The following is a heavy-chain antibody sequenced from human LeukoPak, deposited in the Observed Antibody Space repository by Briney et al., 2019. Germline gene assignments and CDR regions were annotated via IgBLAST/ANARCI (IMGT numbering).Heavy chain of an antibody. CDR1: GFTFSSYE. V-gene: IGHV4-34*01. Sequence: PGGSLRLSCAASGFTFSSYEMNWVRQAPGKGLEWIGEINHSGSTNYNPSLKSRVTISVDTSKNQFSLKLSSVTAADTAVYYCARGRYYDSSGYYYFDYWGQGTLVTVSS. CDR3: ARGRYYDSSGYYYFDY. D-gene: IGHD3-22*01. CDR2: INHSGST. J-gene: IGHJ4*02.